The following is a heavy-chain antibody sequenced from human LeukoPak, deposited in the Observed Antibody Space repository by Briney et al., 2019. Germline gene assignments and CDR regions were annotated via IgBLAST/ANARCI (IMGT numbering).Heavy chain of an antibody. V-gene: IGHV3-30*18. CDR3: AKRSLYYYYGMDV. J-gene: IGHJ6*02. CDR1: GFTFSSYG. Sequence: GRSLRLSCAASGFTFSSYGMHWVHQAPGKGLEWVAVISYDGSNKYYADSVKGRFTISRDNSKNTLYLQMNSLRAEDTAVYYCAKRSLYYYYGMDVWGQGTTVTVSS. CDR2: ISYDGSNK. D-gene: IGHD2/OR15-2a*01.